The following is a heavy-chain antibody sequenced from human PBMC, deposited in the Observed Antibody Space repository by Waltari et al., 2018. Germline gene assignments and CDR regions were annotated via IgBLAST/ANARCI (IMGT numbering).Heavy chain of an antibody. CDR2: FSPKRGVT. J-gene: IGHJ4*02. V-gene: IGHV1-2*02. CDR1: Y. D-gene: IGHD1-26*01. CDR3: ARGGGRWVFYDF. Sequence: YLHGVRQAPGQGLEGIGWFSPKRGVTNYALNVRGRVTRTRDTSISTAYRELSRLTSCDTAVYYCARGGGRWVFYDFWCQGTLVTVSS.